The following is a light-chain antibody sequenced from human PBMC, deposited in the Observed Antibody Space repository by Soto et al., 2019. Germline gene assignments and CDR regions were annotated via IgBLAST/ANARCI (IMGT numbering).Light chain of an antibody. CDR1: QSVDIN. V-gene: IGKV3-15*01. CDR3: QQYNNWPWT. CDR2: GAS. J-gene: IGKJ1*01. Sequence: EIVLTQSPATLSVSPWEIVTLSCRASQSVDINLAWYQQKPGQAPRLLIYGASTRATDMPGRFSGSRSGTEFTLSISSLQSEDFAVYYCQQYNNWPWTFGQGTKVDIK.